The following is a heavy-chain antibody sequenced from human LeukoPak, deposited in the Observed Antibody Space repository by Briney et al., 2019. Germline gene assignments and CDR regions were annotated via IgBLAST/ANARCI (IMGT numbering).Heavy chain of an antibody. CDR3: AKEIYGDSTGGRFQY. CDR1: GFTFSSYA. J-gene: IGHJ1*01. CDR2: IGGSGGST. V-gene: IGHV3-23*01. Sequence: GSLRLSCAASGFTFSSYAMSWVRQAPGKGLEWVSVIGGSGGSTYYADSVTGRFTISRDNSKNTLYLQMNSLRAEDTAVYYCAKEIYGDSTGGRFQYWGQGTLVTVSS. D-gene: IGHD4-17*01.